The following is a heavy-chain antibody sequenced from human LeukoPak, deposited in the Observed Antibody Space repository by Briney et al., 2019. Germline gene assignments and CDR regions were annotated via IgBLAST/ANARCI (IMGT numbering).Heavy chain of an antibody. J-gene: IGHJ4*02. CDR3: AKGRPHDYGDYERFDY. D-gene: IGHD4-17*01. V-gene: IGHV3-23*01. CDR2: ISGSGGSK. Sequence: PGGSLRLSCAASGFTFSSYAMSWVRQAPGKGLEWVSAISGSGGSKYYADSVKGRFTISRDNSKNTLYLHMNSLTAEDTAVYYCAKGRPHDYGDYERFDYWGQGTLVSVSS. CDR1: GFTFSSYA.